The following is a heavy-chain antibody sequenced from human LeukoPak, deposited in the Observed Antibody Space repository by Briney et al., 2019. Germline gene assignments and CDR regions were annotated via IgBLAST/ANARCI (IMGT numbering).Heavy chain of an antibody. CDR1: GFTIGNHG. J-gene: IGHJ4*02. Sequence: PGTSLRLSCVVSGFTIGNHGMHWVRQAPGKGLEWVAMISHDGGSEHYGDSVKGRLTISRDNSKNTLYLQMNSLRAEDTAVYYCAKDLAMGAFDYWGQGTLVAVSS. CDR3: AKDLAMGAFDY. D-gene: IGHD5-18*01. V-gene: IGHV3-30*18. CDR2: ISHDGGSE.